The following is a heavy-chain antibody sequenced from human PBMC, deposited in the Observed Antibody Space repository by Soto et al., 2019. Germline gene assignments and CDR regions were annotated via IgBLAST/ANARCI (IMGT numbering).Heavy chain of an antibody. CDR2: ISGSGGST. D-gene: IGHD3-16*01. CDR3: AGVWWLRYAFDI. V-gene: IGHV3-23*01. J-gene: IGHJ3*02. CDR1: GFTFGSYA. Sequence: GGSLILSCAASGFTFGSYAMSWVRQAPGKGLEWVSAISGSGGSTYYADSVKGRFTISRDNSKNTLYLQMNSLRAEDTAVYYCAGVWWLRYAFDIWGQGTMVTVSS.